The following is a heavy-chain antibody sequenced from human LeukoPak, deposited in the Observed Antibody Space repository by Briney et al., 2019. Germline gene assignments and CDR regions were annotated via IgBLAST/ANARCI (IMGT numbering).Heavy chain of an antibody. CDR3: ARDQGDAFDI. CDR2: IYYSGST. V-gene: IGHV4-61*01. J-gene: IGHJ3*02. Sequence: SETLSLTCTVSGGSVSSGSYYWSWIRQPPGKGLEWIGYIYYSGSTNYNPSLKSRVTISVDTSKNQFSLKLSSVTAADTAVYYCARDQGDAFDIWGQGTMVPVSS. CDR1: GGSVSSGSYY.